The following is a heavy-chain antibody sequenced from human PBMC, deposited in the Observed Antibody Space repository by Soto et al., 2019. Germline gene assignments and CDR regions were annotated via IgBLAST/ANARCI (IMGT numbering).Heavy chain of an antibody. D-gene: IGHD1-26*01. V-gene: IGHV3-74*01. CDR3: ARVSVGETGSGMDV. CDR1: GFTFSSYL. CDR2: INSDGSST. Sequence: HPGGSLRLSCAASGFTFSSYLMHWVRQAPGKGLVWVSRINSDGSSTSYADSVKGRFTISRDNAKNTLYLQMNSLRAEDTAVYYSARVSVGETGSGMDVWGQGTTVTVSS. J-gene: IGHJ6*02.